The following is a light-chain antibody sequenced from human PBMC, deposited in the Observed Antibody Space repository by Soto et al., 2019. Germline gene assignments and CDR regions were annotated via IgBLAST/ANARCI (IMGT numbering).Light chain of an antibody. V-gene: IGLV2-11*01. CDR3: CSYAGNYIYV. CDR2: DVT. Sequence: QSVLTQPRSVSGSPGQSVTISCTGTSSNVGDYNYVSWYQQHPGKAPKVMIYDVTKRPAGVPDRFSGSKSGNSASLTISGLQAEDEADYYCCSYAGNYIYVFGTGTKAPS. CDR1: SSNVGDYNY. J-gene: IGLJ1*01.